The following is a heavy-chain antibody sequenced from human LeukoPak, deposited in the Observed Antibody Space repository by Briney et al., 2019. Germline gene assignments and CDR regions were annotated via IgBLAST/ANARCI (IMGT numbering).Heavy chain of an antibody. J-gene: IGHJ3*02. CDR2: IYTSGST. CDR3: AREIAAAGFDAFDI. D-gene: IGHD6-13*01. CDR1: GGSISSYY. V-gene: IGHV4-4*07. Sequence: KPSETLSLTCTVSGGSISSYYWSWIRQPAGKGLEWIGRIYTSGSTNYNPCLKSRVTMSVDTSKNQFSLKLSSVTAADTAVYYCAREIAAAGFDAFDIWGQGTMVTVSS.